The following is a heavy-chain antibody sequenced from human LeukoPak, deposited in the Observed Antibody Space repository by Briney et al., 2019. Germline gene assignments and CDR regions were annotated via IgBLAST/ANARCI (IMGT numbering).Heavy chain of an antibody. Sequence: SETLSLTCTVSGGSISNYYWGWIRQPRGRGLEWNGYIYYSGSTNYNPPLKSQVTISVDTPKNQFSLKVSSLTAADTAVYFCATIANNGYYLFDYWGQGILVTVSS. CDR3: ATIANNGYYLFDY. J-gene: IGHJ4*02. CDR2: IYYSGST. V-gene: IGHV4-59*01. D-gene: IGHD2-2*03. CDR1: GGSISNYY.